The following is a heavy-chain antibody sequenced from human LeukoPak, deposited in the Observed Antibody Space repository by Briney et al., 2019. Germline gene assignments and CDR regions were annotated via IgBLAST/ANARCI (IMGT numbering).Heavy chain of an antibody. V-gene: IGHV3-7*01. CDR1: GFTFSSYW. J-gene: IGHJ3*02. D-gene: IGHD2-2*01. CDR3: ANGRYCSSTSCQGAFDI. CDR2: IKQDGSEK. Sequence: PGGSLRLSCAASGFTFSSYWMSWVRQAPGKGLEWVANIKQDGSEKYYVDSVKGRFTISRDNSKNTLYLQMNSLRAEDTAVYYCANGRYCSSTSCQGAFDIWGQGTMVTVSS.